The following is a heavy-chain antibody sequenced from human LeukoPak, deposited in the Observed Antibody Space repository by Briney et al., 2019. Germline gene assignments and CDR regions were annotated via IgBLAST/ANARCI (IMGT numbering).Heavy chain of an antibody. V-gene: IGHV3-7*01. CDR3: AREHGYTSSWYVDY. Sequence: GGSLRLSCAASGFTFSNYWMSWVRQAPGKGLEWVANVKQDGSEEYYVDSVKGRFTISRDNAKNSLFLQMNSLRAEDTAVYYCAREHGYTSSWYVDYWGQGTLVTVSS. CDR2: VKQDGSEE. J-gene: IGHJ4*02. D-gene: IGHD6-13*01. CDR1: GFTFSNYW.